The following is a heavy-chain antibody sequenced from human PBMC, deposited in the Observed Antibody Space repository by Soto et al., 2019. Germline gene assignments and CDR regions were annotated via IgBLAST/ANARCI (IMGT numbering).Heavy chain of an antibody. CDR2: ISGSGGST. CDR3: ARAPYYDFLTGLRWSYYFDS. D-gene: IGHD3-9*01. CDR1: GFTFSSYA. Sequence: HPGGSLRLSCAASGFTFSSYAMSWVRQAPGKGLEWVSAISGSGGSTYYADSVKGRFTISRDNSKNTLYLQMNSLRAEDTAVYYCARAPYYDFLTGLRWSYYFDSWGQGVLVTVSS. J-gene: IGHJ4*02. V-gene: IGHV3-23*01.